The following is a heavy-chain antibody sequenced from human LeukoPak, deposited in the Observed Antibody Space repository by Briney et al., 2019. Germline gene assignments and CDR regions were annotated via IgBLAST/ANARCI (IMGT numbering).Heavy chain of an antibody. D-gene: IGHD3-10*01. V-gene: IGHV4-39*01. CDR1: GGSISSSSYY. CDR2: IYYSGST. Sequence: PSETLSLTCTVSGGSISSSSYYWGWIRQPPGKGLEWIGSIYYSGSTYYNPSLKSRVTISVDTSKNQFSLKLSSVTAADTAVYYCARRGGKGFDYWGQGTLVTVSS. J-gene: IGHJ4*02. CDR3: ARRGGKGFDY.